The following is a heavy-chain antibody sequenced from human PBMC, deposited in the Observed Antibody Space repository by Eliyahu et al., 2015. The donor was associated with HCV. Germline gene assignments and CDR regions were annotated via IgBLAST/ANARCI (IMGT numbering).Heavy chain of an antibody. Sequence: QVQLVESGGGLVKPGGSLKLXCAASGFSFNDYYMTWIRQAPGKGLEWVSYINTSGGTIYYADSVKGRFTISRDNAKKSLYLQMNSLRAEDTAVYYCARADNYWTGYYITYGMDVWGQGTTVTVSS. D-gene: IGHD3/OR15-3a*01. CDR3: ARADNYWTGYYITYGMDV. J-gene: IGHJ6*02. CDR2: INTSGGTI. V-gene: IGHV3-11*04. CDR1: GFSFNDYY.